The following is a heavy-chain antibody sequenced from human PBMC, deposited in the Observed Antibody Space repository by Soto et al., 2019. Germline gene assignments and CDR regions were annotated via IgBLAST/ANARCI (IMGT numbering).Heavy chain of an antibody. CDR1: GYTFTSYG. Sequence: ASVKVSCKASGYTFTSYGISWVRQATGQGLEWMGWISTFNSHTDYAQKVQGRVAMTTDRSTGTAYMELRSLRSDDTAVYYCARGPLDYPIPDFDYWGQGTLVTVSS. CDR3: ARGPLDYPIPDFDY. V-gene: IGHV1-18*01. D-gene: IGHD2-8*01. CDR2: ISTFNSHT. J-gene: IGHJ4*02.